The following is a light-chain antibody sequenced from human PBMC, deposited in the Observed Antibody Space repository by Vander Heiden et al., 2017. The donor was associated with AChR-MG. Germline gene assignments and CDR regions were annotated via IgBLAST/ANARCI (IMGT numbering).Light chain of an antibody. CDR2: DAS. CDR3: QQLNSYPPEFT. V-gene: IGKV1-9*01. J-gene: IGKJ3*01. CDR1: QGISSY. Sequence: DIQLTQSPSFLSASVGDRVTITCRASQGISSYLAWYQQKPGKAPKLLIYDASTLQSGVPSRFSGSGSGTEFTLTISSLQPEDFATYYCQQLNSYPPEFTFGPGTKVDIK.